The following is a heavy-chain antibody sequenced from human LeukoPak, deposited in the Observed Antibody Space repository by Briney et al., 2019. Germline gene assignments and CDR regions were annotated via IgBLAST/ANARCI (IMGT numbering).Heavy chain of an antibody. CDR2: LHHSGST. CDR3: ARVGGDDSTGHYSVDY. D-gene: IGHD3-22*01. V-gene: IGHV4-38-2*01. Sequence: SETLSLTCAVSGYSITSTYWWGWIRQTPGRGLEWIGSLHHSGSTSYSPSLKSRVTISVDTSKNQFSLRLSSVTAADTAVYYCARVGGDDSTGHYSVDYWGQGTLVTVSS. J-gene: IGHJ4*02. CDR1: GYSITSTYW.